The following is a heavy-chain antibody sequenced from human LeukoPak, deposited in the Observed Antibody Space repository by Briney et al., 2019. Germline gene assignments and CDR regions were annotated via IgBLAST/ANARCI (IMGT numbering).Heavy chain of an antibody. CDR3: ARGGSGWFVDY. V-gene: IGHV1-18*01. J-gene: IGHJ4*02. CDR1: GYTFTSYG. CDR2: ISPNNGNT. D-gene: IGHD6-19*01. Sequence: ASVTVSFTAPGYTFTSYGLSWVRQAPGQGLEWMGWISPNNGNTNYAQKLQGRVTMTTDTSTSTGYMELRSLRSDDTAVYYCARGGSGWFVDYWGQGTLVTVSS.